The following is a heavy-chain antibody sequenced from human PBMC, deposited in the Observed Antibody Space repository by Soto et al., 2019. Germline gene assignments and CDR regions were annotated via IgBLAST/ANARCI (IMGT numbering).Heavy chain of an antibody. CDR2: ISDYNGNT. CDR1: GYTFTSYG. Sequence: GASVKVSCKASGYTFTSYGISWVRQAPGQGLEWMGWISDYNGNTHYAQKLQGRVTMTTDTSTSTAYMELRSLRSDATAVYYCARYGEGFWSGYYDFDYWGQGTLVTVSS. J-gene: IGHJ4*02. D-gene: IGHD3-3*01. V-gene: IGHV1-18*01. CDR3: ARYGEGFWSGYYDFDY.